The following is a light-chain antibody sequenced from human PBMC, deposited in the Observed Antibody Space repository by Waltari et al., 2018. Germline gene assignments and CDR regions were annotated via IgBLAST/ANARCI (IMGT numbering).Light chain of an antibody. Sequence: QPALTQPASVSGSPGQSITISCTGTSSDVGGYNYVSWYQQHPGKAPKLMIYDVSNRPSGVSNRFSGSKSDNTASLTISGLQAEDEADYYCSSYTSSSTWVFGRGTKLTVL. CDR2: DVS. CDR3: SSYTSSSTWV. J-gene: IGLJ3*02. V-gene: IGLV2-14*01. CDR1: SSDVGGYNY.